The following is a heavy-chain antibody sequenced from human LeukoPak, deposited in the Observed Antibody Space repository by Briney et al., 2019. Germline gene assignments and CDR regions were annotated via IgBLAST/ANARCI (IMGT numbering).Heavy chain of an antibody. CDR3: AGRVATTDPFDY. Sequence: ASVTVSFTASGYTFTSYSISWVRQAPGQGVEWMGWISGYNGNPNSAQKVQGRVTMTTDTSTTTAYMELRSLRSDDTAVYYCAGRVATTDPFDYWGQGTLVTVSS. CDR2: ISGYNGNP. D-gene: IGHD5-12*01. CDR1: GYTFTSYS. J-gene: IGHJ4*02. V-gene: IGHV1-18*01.